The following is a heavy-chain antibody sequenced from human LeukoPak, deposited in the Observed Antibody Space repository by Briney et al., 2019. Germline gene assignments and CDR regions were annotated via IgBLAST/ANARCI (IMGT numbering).Heavy chain of an antibody. Sequence: PSETLSLTCTVSGGSISSYYWSWIRQPPGKGLEWIGEINHSGSTNYNPSLKSRVIISVDTSKNQFSLKLSSVTAADTAVYYCARSAMVRGRPRYMDVWGKGTTVTISS. CDR1: GGSISSYY. J-gene: IGHJ6*03. CDR2: INHSGST. V-gene: IGHV4-34*01. CDR3: ARSAMVRGRPRYMDV. D-gene: IGHD3-10*01.